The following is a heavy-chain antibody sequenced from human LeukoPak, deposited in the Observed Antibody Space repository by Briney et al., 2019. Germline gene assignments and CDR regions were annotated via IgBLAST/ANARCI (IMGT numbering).Heavy chain of an antibody. Sequence: KSSETLSLTCTVSGGSFSSYCWTWIRQPPGKGLEWSGYIYYIGTTVYNPSLTSRITISIDTSKNQVSLKLSSVTAADTAVYYCARVSGDTAQDAFDFWGQGTMVTVSS. CDR2: IYYIGTT. J-gene: IGHJ3*01. D-gene: IGHD5-18*01. V-gene: IGHV4-59*01. CDR1: GGSFSSYC. CDR3: ARVSGDTAQDAFDF.